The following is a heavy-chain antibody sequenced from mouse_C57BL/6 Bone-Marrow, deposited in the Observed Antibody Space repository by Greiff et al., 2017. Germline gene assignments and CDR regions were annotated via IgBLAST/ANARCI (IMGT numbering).Heavy chain of an antibody. CDR3: ARGRGNYRFAY. Sequence: QVQLKESGPELVKPGASVKISCKASGYAFSSSWMNWVKQRPGKGLEWIGRIYPGDGDTNYNGKFKGKATLTADKSSSTAYMQLSSLTSEDSAVYFCARGRGNYRFAYWGQGTLVTGSA. CDR2: IYPGDGDT. V-gene: IGHV1-82*01. J-gene: IGHJ3*01. CDR1: GYAFSSSW. D-gene: IGHD2-1*01.